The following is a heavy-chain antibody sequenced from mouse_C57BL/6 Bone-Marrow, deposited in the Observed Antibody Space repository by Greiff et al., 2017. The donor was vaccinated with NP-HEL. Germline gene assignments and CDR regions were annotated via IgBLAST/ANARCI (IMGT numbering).Heavy chain of an antibody. Sequence: EVQGVESGGGLVQPGGSLKLSCAASGFTFSDYYMYWVRQTPEKRLEWVAYISNGGGSTYYPDTVKGRFTISRDNAKNTLYLQMSRLKSEDTAMYYCARHASSGYAMDYWGQGTSVTVSS. CDR3: ARHASSGYAMDY. J-gene: IGHJ4*01. CDR1: GFTFSDYY. CDR2: ISNGGGST. D-gene: IGHD3-2*02. V-gene: IGHV5-12*01.